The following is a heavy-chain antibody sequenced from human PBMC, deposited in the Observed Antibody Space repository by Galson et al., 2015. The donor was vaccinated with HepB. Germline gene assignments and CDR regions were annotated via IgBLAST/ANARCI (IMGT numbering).Heavy chain of an antibody. Sequence: SLRLSCAASGITFNTYSMHWVRQAPKGLEWVAIISYDGSKTYYADSVKGRFTGSRDNSKNTLYLQMDSLRAEDTAMYYCATLHGEPLWGQGTPVTVSS. CDR3: ATLHGEPL. CDR1: GITFNTYS. D-gene: IGHD1-14*01. J-gene: IGHJ4*02. CDR2: ISYDGSKT. V-gene: IGHV3-30*04.